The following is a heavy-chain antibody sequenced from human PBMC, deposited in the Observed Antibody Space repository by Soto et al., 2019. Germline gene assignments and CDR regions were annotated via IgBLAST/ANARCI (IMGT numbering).Heavy chain of an antibody. V-gene: IGHV1-2*04. Sequence: QVQLVQSGAEVKKPGASVKVSCKASGYTFTGYYMHWVRQAPGQGLEWMGWINPNSGGTNYAQKFQGWVTMTRDTSISTAYMELSRLRSDDTAVYYCPRDLGDTAMVRGLDVWGKGTTVTVSS. CDR2: INPNSGGT. CDR3: PRDLGDTAMVRGLDV. CDR1: GYTFTGYY. D-gene: IGHD5-18*01. J-gene: IGHJ6*04.